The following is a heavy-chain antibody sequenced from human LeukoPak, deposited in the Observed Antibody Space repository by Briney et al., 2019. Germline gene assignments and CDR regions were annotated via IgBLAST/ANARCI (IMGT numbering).Heavy chain of an antibody. CDR1: GFTFSSYE. J-gene: IGHJ4*02. D-gene: IGHD5-12*01. V-gene: IGHV3-48*03. CDR3: ARGGRDGYDFDY. CDR2: ISSSGSTI. Sequence: GGSLRLSCAASGFTFSSYEMNWVRQAPGKGREWVSYISSSGSTIYYADSVKGRFTISSDNAKNSLYLQMNSLRAEDTAVYYCARGGRDGYDFDYWGQGTLVTVSS.